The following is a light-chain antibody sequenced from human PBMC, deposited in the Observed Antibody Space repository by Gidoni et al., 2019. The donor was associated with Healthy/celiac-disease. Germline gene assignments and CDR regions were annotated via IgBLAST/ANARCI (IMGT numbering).Light chain of an antibody. CDR1: QSISSW. CDR3: QQYNSYPWT. CDR2: DAS. J-gene: IGKJ1*01. V-gene: IGKV1-5*01. Sequence: DIQMTQSPSTLSASVGDRVTITCRASQSISSWLAWYQQKPEKAPKLLIYDASSLGSGVPSRFSGSGPGTEFTLTISSLQPDDFATYYCQQYNSYPWTFGQGTKVEIK.